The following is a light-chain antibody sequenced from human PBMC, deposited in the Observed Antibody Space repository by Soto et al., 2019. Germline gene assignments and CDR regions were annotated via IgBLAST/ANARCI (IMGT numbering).Light chain of an antibody. Sequence: QSVLTQPRSVSGSPGQSVAISCTGTSSDVGGYNYVSWYQQHPGKAPKLMIYEVNKRPSGVPDRLSGSKSGNTASLTVSGLQAEDEADYYCSSYAGSSTVFGTGTKVTVL. CDR3: SSYAGSSTV. CDR1: SSDVGGYNY. V-gene: IGLV2-8*01. J-gene: IGLJ1*01. CDR2: EVN.